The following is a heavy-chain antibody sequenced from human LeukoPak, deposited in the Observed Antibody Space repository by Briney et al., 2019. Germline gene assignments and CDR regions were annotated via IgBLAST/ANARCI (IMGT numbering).Heavy chain of an antibody. V-gene: IGHV4-59*01. CDR1: GGSISSYY. Sequence: SETLSLTCTVSGGSISSYYWTWIRQPPGKGLEWIGYIYYSGSTNYNPSLKSRVTISKDTSKNQFSLKLSSVTAADTAVYYCARSSWGYAFDIWGQGTMVTVSS. CDR2: IYYSGST. D-gene: IGHD3-16*01. CDR3: ARSSWGYAFDI. J-gene: IGHJ3*02.